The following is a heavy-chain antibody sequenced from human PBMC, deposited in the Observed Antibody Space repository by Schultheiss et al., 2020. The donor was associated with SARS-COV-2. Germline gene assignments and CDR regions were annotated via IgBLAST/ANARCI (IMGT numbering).Heavy chain of an antibody. V-gene: IGHV3-33*06. CDR2: IWYDGSNK. CDR1: GFTFSSYG. Sequence: GESLKISCAASGFTFSSYGMHWVRQAPGKGLEWVAVIWYDGSNKYYADSVKGRFTISRDNSKNTLYLQMNSLRAEDTAVYYCAKAPYIVVGMAPLWFDYWGQGTLVTVS. J-gene: IGHJ5*01. CDR3: AKAPYIVVGMAPLWFDY. D-gene: IGHD2-21*01.